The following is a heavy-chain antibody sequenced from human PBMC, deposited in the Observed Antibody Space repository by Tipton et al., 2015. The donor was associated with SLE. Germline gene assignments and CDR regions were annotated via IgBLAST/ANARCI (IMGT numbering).Heavy chain of an antibody. V-gene: IGHV4-34*12. CDR2: IIHSGVT. Sequence: GLVKPSQTLSLTCAVSGESFNGYFWTWIRQPPGKGLEWIAEIIHSGVTNYNPSLRSRVTISVDTSKNQFSLNLHSVTAADTAVYYCARSNFGGRHDAFDVWGRGTMVTVS. J-gene: IGHJ3*01. D-gene: IGHD4-23*01. CDR1: GESFNGYF. CDR3: ARSNFGGRHDAFDV.